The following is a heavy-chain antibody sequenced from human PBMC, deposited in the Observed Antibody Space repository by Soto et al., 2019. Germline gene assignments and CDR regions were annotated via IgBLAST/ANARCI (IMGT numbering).Heavy chain of an antibody. CDR3: ARDPVGATHFDY. CDR2: IYYMGRT. J-gene: IGHJ4*02. V-gene: IGHV4-59*01. Sequence: QVQLQESGPGLVKPSETLSLTCTVGSISTYYWNWIRQPPGKGLEWIGYIYYMGRTNYNSSLKSRXNMXIXMSKNQFSLKLSSVTAADTAIYYCARDPVGATHFDYWGQGAPVTVSS. D-gene: IGHD1-26*01. CDR1: GSISTYY.